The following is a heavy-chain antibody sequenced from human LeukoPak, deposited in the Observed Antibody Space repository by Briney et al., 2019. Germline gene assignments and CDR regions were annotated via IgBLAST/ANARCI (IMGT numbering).Heavy chain of an antibody. J-gene: IGHJ4*02. CDR3: AKDLTVAGNLIFDY. D-gene: IGHD6-19*01. CDR1: GFSFSNYG. Sequence: GGSLRLSCAASGFSFSNYGMTWVRQAPGKGLEWVSFISNSGGSTYYADSVKGRFTISRDNSKNTLFLQMNSLRAEDTAVYYCAKDLTVAGNLIFDYWGQGTLVTVSS. CDR2: ISNSGGST. V-gene: IGHV3-23*01.